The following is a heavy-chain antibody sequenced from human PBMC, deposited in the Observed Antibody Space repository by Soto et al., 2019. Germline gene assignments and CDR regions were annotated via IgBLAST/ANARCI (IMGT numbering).Heavy chain of an antibody. CDR2: ISDSGST. CDR3: ERQGIATAGTSLDY. V-gene: IGHV4-59*08. J-gene: IGHJ4*02. Sequence: PSETLSLTCTVSGGSIRSSYWSWIRQPPGKGLEWIGYISDSGSTNYNPSLKSRVTISVDTSKNQSSLKLSSVTAADTAVYYCERQGIATAGTSLDYWGQGTLVTVSS. CDR1: GGSIRSSY. D-gene: IGHD6-13*01.